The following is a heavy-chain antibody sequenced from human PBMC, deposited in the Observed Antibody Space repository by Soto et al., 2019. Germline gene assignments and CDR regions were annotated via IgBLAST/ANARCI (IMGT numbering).Heavy chain of an antibody. CDR3: ARDGGMHSGGIDY. CDR1: GGTFSSYS. D-gene: IGHD1-26*01. Sequence: QVQLVQSGAEVKKPGSSVKVSCKASGGTFSSYSINWVLQAPGQGREWMGEIIPIVGTANYAQKFQGRVTITADESTSTAYMELSSLRSEDTAVYYCARDGGMHSGGIDYWGQGPLVTVSS. CDR2: IIPIVGTA. V-gene: IGHV1-69*01. J-gene: IGHJ4*02.